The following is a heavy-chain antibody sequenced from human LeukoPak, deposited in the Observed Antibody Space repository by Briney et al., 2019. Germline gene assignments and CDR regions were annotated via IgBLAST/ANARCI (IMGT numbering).Heavy chain of an antibody. CDR1: GGSISSYD. Sequence: PSETLSLTCTVSGGSISSYDWSWIRQPAGKGLEWIGRIYTSGSTNYNASLKSRGSMSVDTSKNQFSLKLSSVTAADTAVFYCARENSGSYREFDYWGQGTLVTVSS. CDR3: ARENSGSYREFDY. J-gene: IGHJ4*02. CDR2: IYTSGST. V-gene: IGHV4-4*07. D-gene: IGHD1-26*01.